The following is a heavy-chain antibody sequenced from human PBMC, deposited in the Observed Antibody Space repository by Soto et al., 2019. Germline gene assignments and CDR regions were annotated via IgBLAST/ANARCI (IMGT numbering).Heavy chain of an antibody. CDR1: GDSVSSNSAA. D-gene: IGHD6-6*01. J-gene: IGHJ6*02. CDR3: ARQRISTRLPPYYGMDV. CDR2: TYYRSQWYN. Sequence: SQTLSLTCAISGDSVSSNSAAWNWIRQSPSRGLEWLGRTYYRSQWYNDYAVSVKSRITINRDTPKNQFSLQLNSVTPEDTAVYYCARQRISTRLPPYYGMDVWSQGTTVTVSS. V-gene: IGHV6-1*01.